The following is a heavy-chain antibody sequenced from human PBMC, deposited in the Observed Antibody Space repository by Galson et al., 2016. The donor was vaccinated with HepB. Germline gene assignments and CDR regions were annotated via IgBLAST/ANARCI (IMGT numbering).Heavy chain of an antibody. CDR2: LYYSGST. J-gene: IGHJ4*02. V-gene: IGHV4-39*01. CDR3: ARGLVNWSHYFDY. D-gene: IGHD6-19*01. CDR1: GDSITSSSHY. Sequence: ETLSLTCTVSGDSITSSSHYWGWIRQPPGKGLEWIGSLYYSGSTYYNPSLKSRVTTSVDTSKNQFSLKLNSVTAADTAVYFCARGLVNWSHYFDYWGQGTLVTVSS.